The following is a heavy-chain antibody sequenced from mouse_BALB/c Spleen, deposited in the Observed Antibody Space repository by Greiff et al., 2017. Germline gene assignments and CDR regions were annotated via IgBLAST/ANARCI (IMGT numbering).Heavy chain of an antibody. CDR3: ARYGNYVWFAY. CDR2: IYPGGGYT. Sequence: VQLQQSGAELVRPGTSVKISCKASGYTFTNYWLGWVKQRPGHGLEWIGDIYPGGGYTNYNEKFKGKATLTANTSSSTAYMQLSSLTSEDSAVYFCARYGNYVWFAYWGQGTLVTVSA. CDR1: GYTFTNYW. V-gene: IGHV1-63*02. J-gene: IGHJ3*01. D-gene: IGHD2-1*01.